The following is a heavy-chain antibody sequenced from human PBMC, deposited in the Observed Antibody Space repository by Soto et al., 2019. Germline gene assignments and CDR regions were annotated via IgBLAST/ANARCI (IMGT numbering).Heavy chain of an antibody. V-gene: IGHV1-3*01. CDR3: ARDFRGGYDSLALTMRYYYYYYGMDV. CDR1: GYTFTSYA. D-gene: IGHD5-12*01. CDR2: INAGNGNT. J-gene: IGHJ6*02. Sequence: ASVKVSCKASGYTFTSYAMHWVRQAPGQRLEWMGWINAGNGNTKYSQKFQGRVTITRDTSASTAYMELSSLRSEDTAVYYCARDFRGGYDSLALTMRYYYYYYGMDVWGQGTTVTVSS.